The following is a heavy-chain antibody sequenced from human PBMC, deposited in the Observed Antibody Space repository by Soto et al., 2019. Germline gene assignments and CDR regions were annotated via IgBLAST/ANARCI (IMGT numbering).Heavy chain of an antibody. D-gene: IGHD5-18*01. CDR2: IYYDGNT. CDR1: GGSISSDY. J-gene: IGHJ4*02. CDR3: ARLAYTSGFTFDY. V-gene: IGHV4-59*01. Sequence: QVQLQESGPGLVKPSETLSLTCTVSGGSISSDYWTWIRQPPGERLEWIGYIYYDGNTNYNSSLKSRVTISIDTSKNQFSLKLNSVTAADTAVYFCARLAYTSGFTFDYWGRGTLVTVSP.